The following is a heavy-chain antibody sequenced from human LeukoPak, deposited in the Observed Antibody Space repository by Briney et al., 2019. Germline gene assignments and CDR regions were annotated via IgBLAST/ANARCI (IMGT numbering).Heavy chain of an antibody. CDR2: IKQDGSEK. J-gene: IGHJ4*02. V-gene: IGHV3-7*01. Sequence: PGGSLRLSCAASGFTFSSYWMSWVRQAPGKGLEWVANIKQDGSEKYYVDSVKGRFTISRDNAKNSLYLQMNSLRAEHPAVYYCAREFPSTTASYYFDYWGQGTLVTVSS. CDR3: AREFPSTTASYYFDY. D-gene: IGHD1-1*01. CDR1: GFTFSSYW.